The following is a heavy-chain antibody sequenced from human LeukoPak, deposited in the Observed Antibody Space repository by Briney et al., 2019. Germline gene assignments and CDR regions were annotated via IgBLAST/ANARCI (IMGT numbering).Heavy chain of an antibody. CDR1: GFSVSNSY. J-gene: IGHJ6*02. Sequence: PGGSLRLSCAASGFSVSNSYMSWVRQAPGKGLEWVSVIYSGGSTYYVDSVKGRFTISRDSSENTLYLQMDSLRAEDTAVYYCARDKSSGYGMDVWGQGTTVIVSS. CDR3: ARDKSSGYGMDV. V-gene: IGHV3-53*01. D-gene: IGHD3-22*01. CDR2: IYSGGST.